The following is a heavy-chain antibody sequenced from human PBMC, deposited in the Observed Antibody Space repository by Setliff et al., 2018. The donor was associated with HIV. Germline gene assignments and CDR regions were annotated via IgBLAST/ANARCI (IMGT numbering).Heavy chain of an antibody. D-gene: IGHD2-2*01. CDR1: GGTSSNYA. CDR3: ARDAVPHCSDASCYGRGAFDV. CDR2: ISPIFGTS. Sequence: ASVKVSCKASGGTSSNYAINWVRQAPGQGLEWMGGISPIFGTSNYAQKFQGRVTITADESTSTAYMELSSLRSTDTAVYYCARDAVPHCSDASCYGRGAFDVWGQGTVVTVS. V-gene: IGHV1-69*13. J-gene: IGHJ3*01.